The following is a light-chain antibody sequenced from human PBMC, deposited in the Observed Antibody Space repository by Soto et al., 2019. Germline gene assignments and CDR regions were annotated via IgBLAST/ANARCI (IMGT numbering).Light chain of an antibody. Sequence: EIVLTQSPGTLSLSPGERATLSCRASQTVTSNYLAWYQRKPGQAPRLLIYGASSRATDIPDRFSGSGSGTDFTLTIPRLEPEDFAVYFCQQYAGSPSTFGQGTKVEIK. CDR1: QTVTSNY. J-gene: IGKJ1*01. CDR3: QQYAGSPST. V-gene: IGKV3-20*01. CDR2: GAS.